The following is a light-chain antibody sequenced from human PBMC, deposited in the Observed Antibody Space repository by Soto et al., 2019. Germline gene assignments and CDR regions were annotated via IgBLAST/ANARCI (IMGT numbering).Light chain of an antibody. V-gene: IGLV2-14*01. CDR1: SIDVGGYNY. Sequence: QSVLTQPASVSGSPGQSITISCTGTSIDVGGYNYVSWYQQHPGKAPKLMIYDVSNRPSGVSNRFSGSKSGNTASLTISGLQAEDEADYYCSSYTSSSTLGHVVFGGGTKLTVL. CDR2: DVS. J-gene: IGLJ2*01. CDR3: SSYTSSSTLGHVV.